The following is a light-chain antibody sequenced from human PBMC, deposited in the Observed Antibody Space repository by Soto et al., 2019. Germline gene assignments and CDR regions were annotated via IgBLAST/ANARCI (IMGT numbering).Light chain of an antibody. CDR2: AAS. CDR1: QGIRHF. Sequence: DIPMPQSPTSLSASVGDRVTITCRASQGIRHFVAWYQQKPGKAPKLLIYAASTLHSGVTSRFSGSGSGTDISLTITSLQSEDVATYSCLKYSSVPGFGPGTKVEIK. CDR3: LKYSSVPG. V-gene: IGKV1-27*01. J-gene: IGKJ3*01.